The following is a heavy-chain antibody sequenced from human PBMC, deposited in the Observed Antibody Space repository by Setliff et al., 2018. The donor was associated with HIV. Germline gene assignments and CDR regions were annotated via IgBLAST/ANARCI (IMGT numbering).Heavy chain of an antibody. J-gene: IGHJ4*02. CDR3: ARGGTTVLDY. V-gene: IGHV4-59*08. Sequence: SETLSLTCTVSGGSMSSYYWSWIRQPPGKGLEWIGSIYYTGSTDYNPSLMSRVTISLDTPKNQFSLKLSSVTAADTAVYYCARGGTTVLDYWGQGTLVTVSS. D-gene: IGHD4-17*01. CDR1: GGSMSSYY. CDR2: IYYTGST.